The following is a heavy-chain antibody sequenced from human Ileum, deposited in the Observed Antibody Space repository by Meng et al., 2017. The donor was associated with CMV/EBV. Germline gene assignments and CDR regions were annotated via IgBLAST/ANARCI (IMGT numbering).Heavy chain of an antibody. Sequence: LSLTCVVSGISLIRTTWWNWVRQPPGRGLEWIGEVFHSGATNYNPSLERRVTISIDISKRQFSLKLTSVTAADTAVYFCGGPPAAYWGQGILVTVSS. D-gene: IGHD6-25*01. V-gene: IGHV4/OR15-8*01. CDR3: GGPPAAY. CDR1: GISLIRTTW. CDR2: VFHSGAT. J-gene: IGHJ4*02.